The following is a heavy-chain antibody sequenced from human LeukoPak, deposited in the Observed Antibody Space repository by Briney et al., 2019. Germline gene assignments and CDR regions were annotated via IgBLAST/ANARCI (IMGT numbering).Heavy chain of an antibody. D-gene: IGHD4-17*01. CDR3: ARNRLRGGFDP. Sequence: SETLSLTCAVYGGSFSGYYWSWIRQPPGKGLEWIGEINHSGSTNYNPSLKSRVTISVDTSKNQFSLKLSSVTAADTAVYYCARNRLRGGFDPWGQGTLVTVSS. CDR2: INHSGST. J-gene: IGHJ5*02. CDR1: GGSFSGYY. V-gene: IGHV4-34*01.